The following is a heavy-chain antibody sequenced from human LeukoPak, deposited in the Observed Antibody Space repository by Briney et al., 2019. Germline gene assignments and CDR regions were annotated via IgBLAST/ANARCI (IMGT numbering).Heavy chain of an antibody. CDR2: INHSGST. CDR3: ARGYGDYGLDY. J-gene: IGHJ4*02. CDR1: GGSFSGYY. D-gene: IGHD4-17*01. Sequence: ASETLSLTCAVYGGSFSGYYWSWIRQPLGKGLEWIGEINHSGSTNYNPSLKSRVTISVDTSKNQFSLKLSSVTAADTAVYYCARGYGDYGLDYWGQGTLVTVSS. V-gene: IGHV4-34*01.